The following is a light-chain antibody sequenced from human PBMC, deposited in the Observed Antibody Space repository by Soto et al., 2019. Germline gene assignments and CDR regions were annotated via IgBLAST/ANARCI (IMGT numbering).Light chain of an antibody. V-gene: IGKV3-20*01. CDR2: GAS. Sequence: EIVLTQSPGTLSLSPGERATLSCRASQSVSSSYLAWYQQKPGQAPRLLIYGASSRATGIPDRFSGSGSGTDFTLTISRLEPEDFAVYYCQQYGSSHFGPRTKVDIK. J-gene: IGKJ3*01. CDR1: QSVSSSY. CDR3: QQYGSSH.